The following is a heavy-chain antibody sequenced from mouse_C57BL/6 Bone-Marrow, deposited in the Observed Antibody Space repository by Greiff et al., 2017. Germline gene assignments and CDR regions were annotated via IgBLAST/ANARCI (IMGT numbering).Heavy chain of an antibody. Sequence: VQLQQSGTVLARPGASVKMSCKTSGYTFTSYWMHWVKQRPGQGLEWIGAIYPGNSDTSYNQKFKGKAKLTAVTSASTAYMELSSLTNEDSAVYHCTRNYGSSYDFDYWGQGTTLTVSS. V-gene: IGHV1-5*01. D-gene: IGHD1-1*01. J-gene: IGHJ2*01. CDR1: GYTFTSYW. CDR2: IYPGNSDT. CDR3: TRNYGSSYDFDY.